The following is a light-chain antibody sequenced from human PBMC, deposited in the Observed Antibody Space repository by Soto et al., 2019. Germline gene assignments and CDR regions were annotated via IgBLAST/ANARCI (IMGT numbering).Light chain of an antibody. J-gene: IGLJ2*01. CDR3: CSYAGSYSL. CDR2: EVS. CDR1: SSDVGAYNY. V-gene: IGLV2-14*01. Sequence: QSVLTQPASVSGSPGQSITISCTGTSSDVGAYNYVSWYQQYPGKAPKLMIYEVSNRPSGVSNRFSGSKSGNTASLTISGLQAEDEADYYCCSYAGSYSLFGGGTKLTVL.